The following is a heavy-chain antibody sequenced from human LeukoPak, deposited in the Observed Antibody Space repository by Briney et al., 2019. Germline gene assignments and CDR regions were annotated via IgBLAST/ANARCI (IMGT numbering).Heavy chain of an antibody. V-gene: IGHV3-30-3*01. CDR2: ISYDGSNK. D-gene: IGHD1-1*01. CDR1: GFTFSSYA. Sequence: KPGRSLRLSCAASGFTFSSYAMHWVRQAPGKGLEWVAVISYDGSNKYYADSVKGRFTISRDNSKNTLYLQMNSLRAEDTAVYYCARGCCGYLAKGAFDIWGQGTMVTVSS. J-gene: IGHJ3*02. CDR3: ARGCCGYLAKGAFDI.